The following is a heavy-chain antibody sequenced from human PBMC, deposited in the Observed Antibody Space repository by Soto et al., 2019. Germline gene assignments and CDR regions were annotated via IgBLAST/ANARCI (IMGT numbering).Heavy chain of an antibody. CDR2: ISGSGGST. J-gene: IGHJ3*02. D-gene: IGHD2-2*01. CDR3: AKGQYQLHDAFDI. V-gene: IGHV3-23*01. CDR1: GFTFSSYA. Sequence: EVQLLESGGGLVQPGGSLGLSCAASGFTFSSYAMSWVRQAPGKGLEWVSAISGSGGSTYYADSVKGRFTISRDNSKNTLYLHMNSLRAEDTAVYYCAKGQYQLHDAFDIWGQGTMVTVSS.